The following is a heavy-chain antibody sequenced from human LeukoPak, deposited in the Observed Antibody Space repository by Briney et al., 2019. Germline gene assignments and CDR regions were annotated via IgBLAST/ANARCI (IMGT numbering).Heavy chain of an antibody. D-gene: IGHD3-10*01. CDR2: INHSGST. CDR1: GGSVSGYF. V-gene: IGHV4-34*01. Sequence: SETLTLTCAVYGGSVSGYFWSWIRQPPGKGLEWIGEINHSGSTNYNPSLNSRVTISVDTSKNQFSLKLSSVTAADTAVYYCAHRNYSGSESLLGFDPWGQGTLVTVSS. CDR3: AHRNYSGSESLLGFDP. J-gene: IGHJ5*02.